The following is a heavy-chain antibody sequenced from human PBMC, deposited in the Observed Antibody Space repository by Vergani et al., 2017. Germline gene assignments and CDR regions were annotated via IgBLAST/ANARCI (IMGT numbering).Heavy chain of an antibody. J-gene: IGHJ4*02. Sequence: QLQLQESGPGLVKPSETLSLTCTVSGGSISSSSYYWGWIRQPPGKGLEWIGYIYYSGSTYYNPSLKSRVTISVDTSKNQFSLKLSSVTAADTAVYYCARGPGLTMVRGVFDYWGQGTLVTVSS. D-gene: IGHD3-10*01. CDR3: ARGPGLTMVRGVFDY. CDR1: GGSISSSSYY. CDR2: IYYSGST. V-gene: IGHV4-30-4*08.